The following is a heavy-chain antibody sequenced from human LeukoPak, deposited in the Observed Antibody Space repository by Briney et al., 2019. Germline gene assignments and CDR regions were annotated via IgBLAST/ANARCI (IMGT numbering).Heavy chain of an antibody. D-gene: IGHD6-19*01. CDR3: ARGRRRAVAGTTHFDY. CDR2: INHSGST. Sequence: GSLRLSCAASGFTFSSYGMSWIRQPPGKGLEWIGEINHSGSTNYNPSLKSRVTISVDTSKNQFSLKLSSVTAADTAVYYCARGRRRAVAGTTHFDYWGQGTLVTVSS. V-gene: IGHV4-34*01. CDR1: GFTFSSYG. J-gene: IGHJ4*02.